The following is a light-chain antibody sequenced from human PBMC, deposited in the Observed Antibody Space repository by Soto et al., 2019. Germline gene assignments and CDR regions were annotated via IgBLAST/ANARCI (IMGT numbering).Light chain of an antibody. V-gene: IGKV1-39*01. CDR2: AAS. CDR1: QSISSY. CDR3: QQSYSKVT. Sequence: DIQMTQSPSSLSASVGDRVTITCRASQSISSYINWYQQKPGKAPKLLIYAASSLQSGVPSRFSGSGPRTEFTLTISSLQPEDFATYYCQQSYSKVTFGQGTKMETK. J-gene: IGKJ1*01.